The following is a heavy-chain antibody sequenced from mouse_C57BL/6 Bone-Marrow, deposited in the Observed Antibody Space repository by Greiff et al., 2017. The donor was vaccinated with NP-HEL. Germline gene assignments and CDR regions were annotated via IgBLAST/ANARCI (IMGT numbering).Heavy chain of an antibody. J-gene: IGHJ3*01. CDR1: GYTFTEYT. D-gene: IGHD1-1*01. CDR2: FYPGSGSI. CDR3: ARHEEVYYYGSSYRNWFAY. V-gene: IGHV1-62-2*01. Sequence: QVQLKESGAELVKPGASVKLSCKASGYTFTEYTIHWVKQRSGQGLEWIGWFYPGSGSIKYNEKFKDKATLTADKSSSTVYMELSRLTSEDSAVYFCARHEEVYYYGSSYRNWFAYWGQGTLVTVSA.